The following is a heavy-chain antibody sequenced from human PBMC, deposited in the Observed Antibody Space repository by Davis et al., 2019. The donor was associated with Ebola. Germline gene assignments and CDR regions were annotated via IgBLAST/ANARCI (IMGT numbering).Heavy chain of an antibody. CDR1: GFTFSSYS. V-gene: IGHV3-21*01. CDR3: ARGEYSSGWYYFDY. Sequence: GESLKISCAASGFTFSSYSMNWVRQAPGKGLEWVSSISSSSSYIYYADSVKGRFTISRDNAKNSLYLQMNSLRAEDTAVYYCARGEYSSGWYYFDYWGQGTLVTVSS. J-gene: IGHJ4*02. D-gene: IGHD6-19*01. CDR2: ISSSSSYI.